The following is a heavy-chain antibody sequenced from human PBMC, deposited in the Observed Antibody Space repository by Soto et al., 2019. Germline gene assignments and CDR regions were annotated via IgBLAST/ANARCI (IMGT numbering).Heavy chain of an antibody. CDR1: GYTFSDYY. D-gene: IGHD3-10*01. CDR2: VGAEDGET. CDR3: AFLGDESYNRPALDS. V-gene: IGHV1-69-2*01. J-gene: IGHJ4*02. Sequence: EVQLVQSGAEVKKPGATVKISCKISGYTFSDYYMHWVQQAPGKGLEWMGLVGAEDGETVYAEKFQGRVTITAATSTDTAYMELSSLTSEDAAMYYCAFLGDESYNRPALDSWGQGTLVTVSS.